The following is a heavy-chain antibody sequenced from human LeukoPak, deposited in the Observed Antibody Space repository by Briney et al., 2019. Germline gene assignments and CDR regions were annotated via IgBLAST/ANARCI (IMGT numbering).Heavy chain of an antibody. Sequence: GGSLRLSCAASGFTVSSDYMGWVRQAPEKGLEWVSLISSGGSTYYADSLKGRFTISRDNSNNTLYLQMNSLRAEDTAVYYCGRVGDGYNDNYWGQGTLVTVSS. J-gene: IGHJ4*02. V-gene: IGHV3-66*01. CDR2: ISSGGST. CDR3: GRVGDGYNDNY. CDR1: GFTVSSDY. D-gene: IGHD5-24*01.